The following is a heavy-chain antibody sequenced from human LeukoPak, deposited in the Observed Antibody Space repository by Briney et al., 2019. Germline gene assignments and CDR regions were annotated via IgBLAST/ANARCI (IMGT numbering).Heavy chain of an antibody. J-gene: IGHJ4*02. Sequence: GGSLRLSCAASGFTFSNYGIHWVRQAPGKGLEWVAVRSSDGNHKHYADSVKGRFTISRDNSKNTLYLQMNSLRTEDTAVYYCASLLLYCSGSTCYSDYWGQGTLVTVST. CDR2: RSSDGNHK. V-gene: IGHV3-30*03. CDR1: GFTFSNYG. D-gene: IGHD2-15*01. CDR3: ASLLLYCSGSTCYSDY.